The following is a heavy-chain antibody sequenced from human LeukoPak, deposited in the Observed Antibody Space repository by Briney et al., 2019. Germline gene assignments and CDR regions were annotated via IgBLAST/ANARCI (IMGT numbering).Heavy chain of an antibody. J-gene: IGHJ3*02. Sequence: GGSLRLSCAASGFTFSSYGMHWVRQAPGKGLEWVAVISYDGSNKYYADSVKGRFTISRDNSKNTLYLQMNSLRAEDTAVYYCAKHDLRTAFDIWGQGTMVTVSS. CDR1: GFTFSSYG. CDR3: AKHDLRTAFDI. V-gene: IGHV3-30*18. D-gene: IGHD2-21*02. CDR2: ISYDGSNK.